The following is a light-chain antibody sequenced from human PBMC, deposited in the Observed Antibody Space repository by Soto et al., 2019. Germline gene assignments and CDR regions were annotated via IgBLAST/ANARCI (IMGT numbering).Light chain of an antibody. CDR2: GAS. CDR1: QSVSNT. CDR3: QQYYSLPYT. V-gene: IGKV3-15*01. Sequence: EIVMTQSPATLSVSPGERTTVSCRASQSVSNTLVWYQQKPGQAPRLLVYGASTRATGIPARFSGSGSGTEFTLTISSLQSEDFAVYYCQQYYSLPYTFGQGTKLEIK. J-gene: IGKJ2*01.